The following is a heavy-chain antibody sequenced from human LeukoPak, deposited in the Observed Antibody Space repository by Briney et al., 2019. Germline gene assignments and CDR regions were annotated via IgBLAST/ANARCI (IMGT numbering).Heavy chain of an antibody. D-gene: IGHD3-10*01. J-gene: IGHJ4*02. Sequence: SETLSLTCTVSGGSISSSSYYWGWIRQPPGKGLEWIGSIYYSGSTYYNPSLKSRVTISVDTSENQFSLKLSSVTAADTAVYYCARQGGSGSLYWGQGTLVTVSS. CDR2: IYYSGST. V-gene: IGHV4-39*01. CDR3: ARQGGSGSLY. CDR1: GGSISSSSYY.